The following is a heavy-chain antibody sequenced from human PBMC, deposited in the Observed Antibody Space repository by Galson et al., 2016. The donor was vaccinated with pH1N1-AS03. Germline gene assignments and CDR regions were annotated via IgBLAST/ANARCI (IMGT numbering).Heavy chain of an antibody. Sequence: SLRLSCAASGFTFGAFWMSWVRQAPGKGLEWVANIKEDGNDQHYVASVKGRFTISRDNAKKSLFLQMNSLTADDTAVDYCARTRGVLQSSGELLSYFDYWCLGCLVTVS. CDR1: GFTFGAFW. CDR2: IKEDGNDQ. D-gene: IGHD3-10*01. J-gene: IGHJ4*02. CDR3: ARTRGVLQSSGELLSYFDY. V-gene: IGHV3-7*01.